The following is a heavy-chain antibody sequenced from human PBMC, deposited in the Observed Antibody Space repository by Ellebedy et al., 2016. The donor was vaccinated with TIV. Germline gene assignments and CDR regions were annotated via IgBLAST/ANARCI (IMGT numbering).Heavy chain of an antibody. CDR3: VGHGGHRTFVY. CDR1: GGSINSTSYY. J-gene: IGHJ4*02. CDR2: IKYSGST. Sequence: MPSETLSLTCTVSGGSINSTSYYGGWIRQPPGKGLEWIGSIKYSGSTNYNPSLKSRVTISVDRSKNHFSLKMSSVTAADTAVYYCVGHGGHRTFVYWGQGTLVTVSS. V-gene: IGHV4-39*01.